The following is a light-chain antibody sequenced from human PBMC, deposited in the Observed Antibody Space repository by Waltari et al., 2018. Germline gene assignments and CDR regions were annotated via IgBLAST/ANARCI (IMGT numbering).Light chain of an antibody. CDR3: WLHYSGSVL. CDR2: DTN. Sequence: QAVVTQEPSLTVSPGGTVTLTCGSSAGAVTGSHYHYWFQQKPGQAPRTLIFDTNNKLSWTPARFSGSLLGGKSVLTLSGAQPEDEAEYYCWLHYSGSVLFGGGTRLTVL. V-gene: IGLV7-46*01. J-gene: IGLJ2*01. CDR1: AGAVTGSHY.